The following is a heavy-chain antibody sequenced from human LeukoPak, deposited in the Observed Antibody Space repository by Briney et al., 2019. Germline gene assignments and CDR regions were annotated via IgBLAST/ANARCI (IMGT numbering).Heavy chain of an antibody. Sequence: SETLSLTCAVYGGSFSGYYWSWIRQPPGNGLDWIGEINHSGSTNYNPSLKSRVTISVDTSKNQFSLKLSSVTAADTAVYYCARTSIYYDSSGYRSWGQGTLVTVSS. V-gene: IGHV4-34*01. CDR3: ARTSIYYDSSGYRS. CDR1: GGSFSGYY. CDR2: INHSGST. J-gene: IGHJ5*02. D-gene: IGHD3-22*01.